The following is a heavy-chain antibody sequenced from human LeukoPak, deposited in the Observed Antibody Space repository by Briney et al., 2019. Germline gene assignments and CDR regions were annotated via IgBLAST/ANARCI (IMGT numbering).Heavy chain of an antibody. D-gene: IGHD1-1*01. Sequence: SETLSLTCAVSGYSISSGYYWGWIRQPPGKGLEWIGSIYHSGSTYYNPSLKSRVTISVDTSKNQFSLKLSSVTAADTAVYYCARRSWGGTDDAFDIWGQGTMVTVSS. CDR2: IYHSGST. V-gene: IGHV4-38-2*01. J-gene: IGHJ3*02. CDR1: GYSISSGYY. CDR3: ARRSWGGTDDAFDI.